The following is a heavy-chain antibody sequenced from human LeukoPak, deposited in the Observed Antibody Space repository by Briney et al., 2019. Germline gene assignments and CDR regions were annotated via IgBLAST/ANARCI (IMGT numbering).Heavy chain of an antibody. V-gene: IGHV4-39*07. J-gene: IGHJ4*02. CDR1: GGSISSSSYY. D-gene: IGHD3-22*01. CDR3: ARGPPYYYDSSGYSLYYFDY. Sequence: PSETLSLTCTVSGGSISSSSYYWGWIRQPPGKGLEWIGSIYYSGSTYYNPSLKSRVTISVDTSKNQFSLKLSSVTAADTAVYYCARGPPYYYDSSGYSLYYFDYWGQGTLVTVSS. CDR2: IYYSGST.